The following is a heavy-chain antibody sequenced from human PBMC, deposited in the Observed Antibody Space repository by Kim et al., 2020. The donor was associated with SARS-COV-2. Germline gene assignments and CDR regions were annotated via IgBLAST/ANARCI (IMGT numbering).Heavy chain of an antibody. CDR3: TRRVGATGYFDV. CDR2: IIPIFGPP. J-gene: IGHJ4*02. Sequence: SVKVSCKASGGSFRSYAMSWVRQAPGHGLEWVGGIIPIFGPPDYALKFQGRVTISADESTSTAYMDLRGLTSEDTAIYYCTRRVGATGYFDVWGQGTLVTVSS. CDR1: GGSFRSYA. D-gene: IGHD1-26*01. V-gene: IGHV1-69*13.